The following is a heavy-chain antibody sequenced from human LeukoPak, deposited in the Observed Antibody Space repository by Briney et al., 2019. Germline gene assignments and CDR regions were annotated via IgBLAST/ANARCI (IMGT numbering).Heavy chain of an antibody. V-gene: IGHV4-39*07. D-gene: IGHD5-24*01. CDR1: TFSRYW. CDR2: IYYSGST. Sequence: TFSRYWMSWVRQAPGKGLEWIGSIYYSGSTYYNPSLKSRVTISVDTSKDQFSLKLTSVTAADTAVYYCARVRWDWYFDLWGRGTLVTVSS. CDR3: ARVRWDWYFDL. J-gene: IGHJ2*01.